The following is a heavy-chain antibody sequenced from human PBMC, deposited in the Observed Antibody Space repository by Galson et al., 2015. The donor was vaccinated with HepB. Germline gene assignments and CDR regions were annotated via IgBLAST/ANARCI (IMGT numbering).Heavy chain of an antibody. CDR3: ARVADADYGDHTHFDS. Sequence: SLRLSCAVSGFNFSPYSMNWVRQAPGKGLEWLSYISASTIYTNYADSVKGRFTVSRDNAKNSLNLQMNSLRAEDTAVYYCARVADADYGDHTHFDSWGQGTLVTVSS. CDR2: ISASTIYT. CDR1: GFNFSPYS. J-gene: IGHJ4*02. D-gene: IGHD4-17*01. V-gene: IGHV3-21*05.